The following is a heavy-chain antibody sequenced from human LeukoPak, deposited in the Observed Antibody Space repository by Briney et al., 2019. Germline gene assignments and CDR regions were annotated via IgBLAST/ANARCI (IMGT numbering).Heavy chain of an antibody. V-gene: IGHV4-34*01. CDR3: ARLWFGEFDY. D-gene: IGHD3-10*01. CDR1: GGSFSGYY. Sequence: PSETLSLTCAVYGGSFSGYYWSWIRQPPGKGLEWIGEINHSGSTNYNPSLKSRVTISVDMSKNQFSLKLNSVTAADTAVYYCARLWFGEFDYWGQGTLVTVSS. J-gene: IGHJ4*02. CDR2: INHSGST.